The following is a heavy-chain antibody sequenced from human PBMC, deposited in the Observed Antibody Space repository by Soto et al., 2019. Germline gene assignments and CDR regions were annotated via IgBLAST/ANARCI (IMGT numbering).Heavy chain of an antibody. CDR2: IYYSGST. J-gene: IGHJ4*02. CDR3: ARERGGRVPPRD. V-gene: IGHV4-61*01. D-gene: IGHD2-15*01. CDR1: GGSVSSDSYY. Sequence: QVQLQESGPGLVKPSETLSLTCTVSGGSVSSDSYYWSWIRQTPGKGLEWIGYIYYSGSTNYNPSLNSRVNISVETTKNQFYLKLSSMTAADTAVYYCARERGGRVPPRDGGQGTLVTVSS.